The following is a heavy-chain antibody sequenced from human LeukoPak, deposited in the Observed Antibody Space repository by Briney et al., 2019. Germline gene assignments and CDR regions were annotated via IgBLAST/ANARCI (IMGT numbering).Heavy chain of an antibody. Sequence: PSETLSLTCTVSGGSISSYYWSWIRQPPGKGLEWIGYIYYSGSTNYNPSLKSRVTMSVDTSKNQFSLRLSSVTAADTAVYYCARDKDYFDSGGAFDIWGQGTMVTVSS. D-gene: IGHD3-22*01. CDR1: GGSISSYY. V-gene: IGHV4-59*01. CDR3: ARDKDYFDSGGAFDI. J-gene: IGHJ3*02. CDR2: IYYSGST.